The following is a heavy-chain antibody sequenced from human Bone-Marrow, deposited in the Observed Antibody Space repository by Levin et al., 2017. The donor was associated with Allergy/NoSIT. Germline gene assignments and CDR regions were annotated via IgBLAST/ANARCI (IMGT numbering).Heavy chain of an antibody. CDR3: SMAPEFWSGFGGNWLDP. J-gene: IGHJ5*02. Sequence: SETLSLSCTVSGGSVNSDSYYWSWIRQSPGKGLEWIGYIFYSGTTNYNPSLKSRVTISIDTSKNQFSLDLTSVTAADTAVDYCSMAPEFWSGFGGNWLDPWGQGTLVTVSS. CDR1: GGSVNSDSYY. CDR2: IFYSGTT. D-gene: IGHD3-3*01. V-gene: IGHV4-61*01.